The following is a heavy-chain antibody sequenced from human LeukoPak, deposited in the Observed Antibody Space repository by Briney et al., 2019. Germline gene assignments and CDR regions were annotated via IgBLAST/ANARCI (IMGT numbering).Heavy chain of an antibody. J-gene: IGHJ5*02. D-gene: IGHD3/OR15-3a*01. CDR1: GGSISSSSYY. Sequence: PSETLSLTCTVSGGSISSSSYYWGWIRQSRGKNLEWLGSIYYTGTTHYNPSLKSRVTISVDTSKNQFSLNLSSVTAADTAVYYCARQEIGLRSFDPWGQGTLVTVSS. V-gene: IGHV4-39*01. CDR3: ARQEIGLRSFDP. CDR2: IYYTGTT.